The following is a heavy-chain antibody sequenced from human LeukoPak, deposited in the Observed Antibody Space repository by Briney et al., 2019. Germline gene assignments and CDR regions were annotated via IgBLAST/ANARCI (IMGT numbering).Heavy chain of an antibody. CDR2: ISGGGST. CDR1: GFTFSSYA. J-gene: IGHJ4*02. Sequence: GGSLRLSCAASGFTFSSYAMSWVRQAPGKGLEWVSAISGGGSTYYADSVKGRFTISRDNSKNTLYLQMNSLRAEDTAVYYCAKDDADGSFDYWGQGTLVTVSS. D-gene: IGHD5-24*01. CDR3: AKDDADGSFDY. V-gene: IGHV3-23*01.